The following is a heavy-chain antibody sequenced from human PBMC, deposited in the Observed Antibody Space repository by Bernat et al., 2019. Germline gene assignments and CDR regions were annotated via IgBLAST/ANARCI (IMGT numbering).Heavy chain of an antibody. CDR2: ITNDGSET. Sequence: QVQLVESGGGVVQPGRSLRLSCVGVGFSFSTYGINWVRQAPGKGLEWVAVITNDGSETYYADSVKGRFTVSRDNSKKTVTLQMNSLKDEDTAVYYWARDWDRVDGNDAFDIWGQGTMVTVSS. J-gene: IGHJ3*02. V-gene: IGHV3-30*03. CDR3: ARDWDRVDGNDAFDI. CDR1: GFSFSTYG. D-gene: IGHD1-1*01.